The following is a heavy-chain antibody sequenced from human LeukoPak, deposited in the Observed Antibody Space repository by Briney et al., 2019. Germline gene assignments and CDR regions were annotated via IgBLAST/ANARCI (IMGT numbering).Heavy chain of an antibody. Sequence: ASVKVSCKASGYTFTSYGISWVRQAPGQGLEWMGWISAYNGNTDYAQKLQGRVTMTTDTSTSTAYMELRSLGSDDTAVYYCARDEGPPRPPDYWGQGTLVTVSS. CDR1: GYTFTSYG. CDR3: ARDEGPPRPPDY. CDR2: ISAYNGNT. J-gene: IGHJ4*02. V-gene: IGHV1-18*04.